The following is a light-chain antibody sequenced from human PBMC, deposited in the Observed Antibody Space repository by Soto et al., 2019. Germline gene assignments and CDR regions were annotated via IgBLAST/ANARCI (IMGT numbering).Light chain of an antibody. Sequence: XIVVTXSPATXSVSXGERVTLSCRASQSVSXXLAWYQQRPGQAPRLLIYDTSTRAAGIAARFSGSGSGTEFTLTISSLQSEXSAVXXCXXXXHWPPGAFGQGTTVEIK. CDR1: QSVSXX. J-gene: IGKJ1*01. V-gene: IGKV3-15*01. CDR3: XXXXHWPPGA. CDR2: DTS.